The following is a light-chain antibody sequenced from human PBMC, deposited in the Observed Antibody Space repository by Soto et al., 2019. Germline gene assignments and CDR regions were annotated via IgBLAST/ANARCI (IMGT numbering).Light chain of an antibody. Sequence: EIVMTQSQATLSVSPGARATLSCRARRGSSRYLAWYQQKPGQAPRLLISGASSRATGIPARFSGSGSGTDFTLTISSLESEDFALYYCHQYGSSPPWTFGQGTKVDIK. V-gene: IGKV3-20*01. CDR3: HQYGSSPPWT. CDR2: GAS. J-gene: IGKJ1*01. CDR1: RGSSRY.